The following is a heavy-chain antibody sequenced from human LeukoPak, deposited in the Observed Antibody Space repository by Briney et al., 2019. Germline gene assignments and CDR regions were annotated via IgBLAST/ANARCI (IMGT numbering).Heavy chain of an antibody. V-gene: IGHV3-23*01. J-gene: IGHJ4*02. D-gene: IGHD5-12*01. CDR3: ARDQLAYSGYDTLFDY. Sequence: GGSLRLSCAASGFTFTSYAMNWVRQAPGKGLEWASTISGSGSSTYYVDSVKGRFTISRDNSKNTLYLQLNSLRPDDTAVYYCARDQLAYSGYDTLFDYWGQGTLVTVSS. CDR1: GFTFTSYA. CDR2: ISGSGSST.